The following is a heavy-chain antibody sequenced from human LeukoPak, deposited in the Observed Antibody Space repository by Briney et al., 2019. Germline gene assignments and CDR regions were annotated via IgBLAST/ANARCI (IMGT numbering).Heavy chain of an antibody. V-gene: IGHV4-34*01. J-gene: IGHJ3*02. CDR3: ARGKITMVRGAADAFDI. Sequence: SETLSLTCAVYGGPFSGYYWSWIRQPPGKGLEWIGEINHSGSTNYNPSLKSRVTISVDTSKNQFSLKLSSVTAADTAVYYCARGKITMVRGAADAFDIWGQGTMVTVSS. CDR1: GGPFSGYY. CDR2: INHSGST. D-gene: IGHD3-10*01.